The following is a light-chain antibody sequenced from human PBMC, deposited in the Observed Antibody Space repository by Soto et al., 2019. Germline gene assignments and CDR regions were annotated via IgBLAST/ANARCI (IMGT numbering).Light chain of an antibody. CDR3: QQRSNWPPIT. CDR2: GAS. Sequence: NVLTQSPGTLSLSPVERVTLSCSASQSVSSNYLAWYQQKPGQAPRLLIYGASVRATGIPDRFSGSGSGTDFTLTISSLEPEDFAVYYCQQRSNWPPITFGQGTRLEIK. J-gene: IGKJ5*01. V-gene: IGKV3D-20*02. CDR1: QSVSSNY.